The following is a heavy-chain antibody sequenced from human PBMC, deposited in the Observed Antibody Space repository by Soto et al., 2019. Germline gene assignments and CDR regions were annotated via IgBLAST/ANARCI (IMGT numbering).Heavy chain of an antibody. CDR1: GYSFSTHS. V-gene: IGHV1-3*01. CDR2: INGGNGNT. J-gene: IGHJ6*02. Sequence: ASVKVSCKASGYSFSTHSIHWVRQAPGQGLEWMGWINGGNGNTKYSQKFRDRVTITRDASASTGYMELSSPRSEDTAVYYCARGKGMEENYYYYGMDVWGQGTTVTVSS. CDR3: ARGKGMEENYYYYGMDV. D-gene: IGHD1-1*01.